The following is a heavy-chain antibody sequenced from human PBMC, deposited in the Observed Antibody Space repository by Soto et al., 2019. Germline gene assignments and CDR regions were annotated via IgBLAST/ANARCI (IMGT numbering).Heavy chain of an antibody. V-gene: IGHV1-69*13. CDR3: ARAIVGPATTGWLDP. CDR2: IIPIFGTA. D-gene: IGHD1-26*01. Sequence: SVKVSCKASGGTFSRYAISWVRQAPGQGLERMGWIIPIFGTANYAQKFQGRVTITADESTSTAYMELSSLRFEDTAVYYCARAIVGPATTGWLDPWGQGTLVTVSS. CDR1: GGTFSRYA. J-gene: IGHJ5*02.